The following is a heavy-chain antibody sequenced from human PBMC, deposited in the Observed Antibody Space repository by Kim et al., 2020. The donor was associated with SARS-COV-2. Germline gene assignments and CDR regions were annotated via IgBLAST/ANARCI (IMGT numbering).Heavy chain of an antibody. CDR3: ARTYYDILPGYYPYYFDY. J-gene: IGHJ4*02. Sequence: SETLSLTCTVSGGSISSYYWSWIRQPPGKGLEWIGYIYYSGSTNYNPSPKSRVTISVDTSKNQFSLTLSSVTAADTAVYYCARTYYDILPGYYPYYFDYWSRGTLVPVSS. D-gene: IGHD3-9*01. CDR1: GGSISSYY. CDR2: IYYSGST. V-gene: IGHV4-59*08.